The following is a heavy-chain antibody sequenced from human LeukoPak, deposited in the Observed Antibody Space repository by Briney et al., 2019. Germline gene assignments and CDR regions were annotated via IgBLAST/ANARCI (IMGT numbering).Heavy chain of an antibody. CDR3: ANLIVGASYY. V-gene: IGHV3-43*02. D-gene: IGHD1-26*01. J-gene: IGHJ4*02. Sequence: PGGSLRLSCAASGFTFDDYAMHWVRQAPGKGLEWVSLISGDGGSTYYADSVKGRFTISRDNSKNSLYLQMNSLRTEDTALYYCANLIVGASYYWGQGTLVTVSS. CDR2: ISGDGGST. CDR1: GFTFDDYA.